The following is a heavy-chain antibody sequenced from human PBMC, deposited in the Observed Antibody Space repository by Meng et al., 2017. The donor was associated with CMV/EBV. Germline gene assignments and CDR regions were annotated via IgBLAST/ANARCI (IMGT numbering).Heavy chain of an antibody. CDR3: ARGAVLVTMVRGVIGGVPNWFDP. J-gene: IGHJ5*02. Sequence: YYGSWIRQPPGKGLEWIGEINHSGSTNYNPSLKSRVTISVDTSKNQFSLKLSSVTAADTAVYYCARGAVLVTMVRGVIGGVPNWFDPWGQGTLVTVSS. D-gene: IGHD3-10*01. V-gene: IGHV4-34*01. CDR1: YY. CDR2: INHSGST.